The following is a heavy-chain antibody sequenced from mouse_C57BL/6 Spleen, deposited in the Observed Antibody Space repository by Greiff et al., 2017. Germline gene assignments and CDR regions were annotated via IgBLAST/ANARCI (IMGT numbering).Heavy chain of an antibody. CDR2: IDPSDSYT. V-gene: IGHV1-69*01. Sequence: QVQLQQPGAELVMPGASVKLSCKASGYTFTSYWMHWVKQRPGQGLEWIGEIDPSDSYTTYNQKFKGKSTLTVDKSSSTAYMQLSSLTSEDSAVYYCARYGLRGGAMDYWGQGTSVTVSS. D-gene: IGHD1-1*01. CDR3: ARYGLRGGAMDY. J-gene: IGHJ4*01. CDR1: GYTFTSYW.